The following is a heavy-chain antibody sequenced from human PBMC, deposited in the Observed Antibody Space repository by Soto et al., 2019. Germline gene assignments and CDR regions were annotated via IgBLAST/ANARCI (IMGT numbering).Heavy chain of an antibody. CDR1: GYNFTSYW. V-gene: IGHV5-51*01. Sequence: ESLKISCKGSGYNFTSYWIGWVRQMPGKGLEWMGIIYPGDSDTRYSPSFQGQVTISADKSISTAYLQWSSLKASDTAMYYCARTSAAGKYYYGMDVWGQGTTVTVSS. J-gene: IGHJ6*02. CDR3: ARTSAAGKYYYGMDV. CDR2: IYPGDSDT. D-gene: IGHD6-13*01.